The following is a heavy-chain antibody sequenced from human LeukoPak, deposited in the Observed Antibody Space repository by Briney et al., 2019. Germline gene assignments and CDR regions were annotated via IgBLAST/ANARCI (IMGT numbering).Heavy chain of an antibody. CDR3: ARPKGITGVYGMDV. CDR1: GGTFSSYA. D-gene: IGHD1-20*01. CDR2: IIPILGIA. V-gene: IGHV1-69*04. Sequence: ASVKVSCKASGGTFSSYAISWVRQAPGQGLEWMGRIIPILGIANYAQKFQGRVTITADKSTSTAYMELSSLRSEDTAVYYCARPKGITGVYGMDVRGQGTTVTVSS. J-gene: IGHJ6*02.